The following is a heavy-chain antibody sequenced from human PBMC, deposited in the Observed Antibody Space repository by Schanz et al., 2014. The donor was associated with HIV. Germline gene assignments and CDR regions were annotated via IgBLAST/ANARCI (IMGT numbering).Heavy chain of an antibody. CDR1: GGSFSNYA. Sequence: QVQLVQSGAEVKKSGSSVKVSCKSSGGSFSNYAIIWVRQAPGQGLEWMGGIVPIFDTPKYAQKFQGRVTITADISTSTAYMELNSLRSEDTAVYYCARGGDGYTVVADRSDYWGQGTLVIVSS. V-gene: IGHV1-69*06. CDR2: IVPIFDTP. D-gene: IGHD5-12*01. CDR3: ARGGDGYTVVADRSDY. J-gene: IGHJ4*02.